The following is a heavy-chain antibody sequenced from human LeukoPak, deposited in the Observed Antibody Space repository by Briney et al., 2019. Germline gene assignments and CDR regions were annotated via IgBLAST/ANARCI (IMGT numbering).Heavy chain of an antibody. CDR1: GFTFSSYW. CDR2: IKQDGSEK. V-gene: IGHV3-7*01. Sequence: GGSLRLSCAASGFTFSSYWMSWVRQAPGKGLEWVANIKQDGSEKYYVDSVKGRFTISRDNAKNSPYLQMNSLRAEDTAVYYCAREYGSGSLSHFDYWGQGTLVTVSS. D-gene: IGHD3-10*01. J-gene: IGHJ4*02. CDR3: AREYGSGSLSHFDY.